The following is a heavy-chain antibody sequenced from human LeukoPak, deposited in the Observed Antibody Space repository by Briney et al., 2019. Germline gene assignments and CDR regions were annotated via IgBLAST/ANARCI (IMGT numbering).Heavy chain of an antibody. D-gene: IGHD3-10*01. CDR1: GFTFSSYA. Sequence: GGSLRLSCAASGFTFSSYAMSWVRQAPGRGLEWVSVISNSAGSTFYADSVKGRFTISRDNSKNTLYLQMNSLRAEDTAVYYCAKRASGSGTSLYYFDYWGQGTLVTVSS. J-gene: IGHJ4*02. CDR3: AKRASGSGTSLYYFDY. CDR2: ISNSAGST. V-gene: IGHV3-23*01.